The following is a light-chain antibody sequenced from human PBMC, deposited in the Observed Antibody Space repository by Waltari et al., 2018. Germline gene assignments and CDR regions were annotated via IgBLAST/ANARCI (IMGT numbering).Light chain of an antibody. CDR3: AASVATLNGLS. Sequence: QSVLTQPPSASGTPGQRVTISCCGSGSNVGSNTVNWYQQLPGTAPKLLINNDNKRRSWVLADCSASTSGCSASLATSGLQSDDEATYYCAASVATLNGLSFGTGTRLTVL. V-gene: IGLV1-44*01. J-gene: IGLJ1*01. CDR1: GSNVGSNT. CDR2: NDN.